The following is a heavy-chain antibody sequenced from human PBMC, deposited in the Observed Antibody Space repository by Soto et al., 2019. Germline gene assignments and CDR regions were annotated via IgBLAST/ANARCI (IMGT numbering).Heavy chain of an antibody. CDR1: GGTFSSYA. CDR3: ATRTAAVITYYGMDV. V-gene: IGHV1-69*13. CDR2: IIPIFGTA. J-gene: IGHJ6*02. D-gene: IGHD3-22*01. Sequence: SVKVSCKASGGTFSSYAISWVRQAPGQGLEWMGGIIPIFGTANYAQKFQGRVTITADESTSTAYMELSSLRSEDTAVYYCATRTAAVITYYGMDVWGQGTTVTVSS.